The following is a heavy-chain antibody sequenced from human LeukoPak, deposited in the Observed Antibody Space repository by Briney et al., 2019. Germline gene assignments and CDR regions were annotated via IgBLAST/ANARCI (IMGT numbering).Heavy chain of an antibody. CDR1: GGTFSSYG. V-gene: IGHV1-69*06. Sequence: GASVKVSCKASGGTFSSYGISWVRQAPGQGLEWMGGIIPFFGRADYAQKFQGRVTITADKSTSTAYMDLTSLKSEDTAVYYCATSRGSSYGYRALELPPSPVDWGQGTLVTVSS. D-gene: IGHD5-18*01. CDR2: IIPFFGRA. CDR3: ATSRGSSYGYRALELPPSPVD. J-gene: IGHJ4*02.